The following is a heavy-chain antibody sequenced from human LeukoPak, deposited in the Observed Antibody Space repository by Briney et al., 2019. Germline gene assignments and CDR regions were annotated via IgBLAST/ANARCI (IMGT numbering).Heavy chain of an antibody. CDR2: IYYSEST. Sequence: SETLSLTCTVSGGSISSKYWSWMRQPPGKGLEWIGYIYYSESTNYNPSLKSRVAISADTSKNQFSLKLNSVTAADTAVYYCARVGYYSHCSGECYFDLWGRGTLVTVSS. V-gene: IGHV4-59*01. D-gene: IGHD3-22*01. J-gene: IGHJ2*01. CDR1: GGSISSKY. CDR3: ARVGYYSHCSGECYFDL.